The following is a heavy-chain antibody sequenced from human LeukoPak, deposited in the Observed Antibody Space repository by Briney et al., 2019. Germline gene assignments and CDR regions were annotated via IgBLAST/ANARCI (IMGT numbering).Heavy chain of an antibody. V-gene: IGHV4-31*03. J-gene: IGHJ4*02. Sequence: SETLSLTCTVSGGSISSGGYYWSWIRQHPGKGLEWIGYIYYSGSTYYNPSLKSRVTISVDTSKNQFSLKLSSVTAADTAVYYCARLKEASYFDYWGQGTLVTVSS. CDR1: GGSISSGGYY. CDR3: ARLKEASYFDY. CDR2: IYYSGST.